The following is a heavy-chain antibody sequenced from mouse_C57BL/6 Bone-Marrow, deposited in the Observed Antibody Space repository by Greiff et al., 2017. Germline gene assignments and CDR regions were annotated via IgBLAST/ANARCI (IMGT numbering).Heavy chain of an antibody. J-gene: IGHJ2*01. CDR1: GYTFTSYW. CDR3: AEEGYFDY. Sequence: QVQLQQSGAELAKPGASVKLSCKASGYTFTSYWMHWVKQRPGQGLEWIGYINPSSGYTKYNQKFKDKATLTADKSSITAYMQLSSLTYEDSAVYYCAEEGYFDYWGQGTTLTVSS. CDR2: INPSSGYT. V-gene: IGHV1-7*01.